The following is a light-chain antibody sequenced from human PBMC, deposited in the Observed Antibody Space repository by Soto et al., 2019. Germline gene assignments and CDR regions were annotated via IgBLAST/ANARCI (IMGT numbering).Light chain of an antibody. V-gene: IGLV2-11*01. Sequence: QSVLTQPRSVSGSPGQSVTISCTGTSSEVGGYNYVSWYQQHPGKAPKLMIYDVSKRPSGVPDRFSGSKSGNTASLTISGPQAEYEADYYCCSYAGSSTWGFGEGTKVTVL. CDR2: DVS. CDR3: CSYAGSSTWG. J-gene: IGLJ3*02. CDR1: SSEVGGYNY.